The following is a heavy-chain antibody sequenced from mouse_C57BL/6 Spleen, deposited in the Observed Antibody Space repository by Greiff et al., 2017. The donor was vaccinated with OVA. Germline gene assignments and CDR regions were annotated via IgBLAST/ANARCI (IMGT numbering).Heavy chain of an antibody. J-gene: IGHJ4*01. CDR1: GYTFTSYW. D-gene: IGHD2-5*01. V-gene: IGHV1-69*01. CDR3: ARSLYYSNYVGSMDY. Sequence: QVQLQQPGAELVMPGASVKLSCKASGYTFTSYWMHWVKQRPGQGLEWIGEIDPSDSYTNYNQKFKGKSTLTVDKSSSTAYMQLSSLTSEDSAVYYCARSLYYSNYVGSMDYWGQGTSGTVSS. CDR2: IDPSDSYT.